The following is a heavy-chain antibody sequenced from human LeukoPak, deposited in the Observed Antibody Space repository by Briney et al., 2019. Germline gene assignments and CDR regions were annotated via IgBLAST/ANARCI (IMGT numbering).Heavy chain of an antibody. J-gene: IGHJ5*02. D-gene: IGHD3-9*01. CDR1: GFTFSSYA. Sequence: GGSLRLSCAASGFTFSSYAMSWVRQAPGKGLEWVSAISGSGGSTYYAESVKGRFTISRDNSKNTLYLQMNSLRAEDTAVYYCAKDGYDILTGYDSWFDPWGQGTLVTVSS. CDR3: AKDGYDILTGYDSWFDP. CDR2: ISGSGGST. V-gene: IGHV3-23*01.